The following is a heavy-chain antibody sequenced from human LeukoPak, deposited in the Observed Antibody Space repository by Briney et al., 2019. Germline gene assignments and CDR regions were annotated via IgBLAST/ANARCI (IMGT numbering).Heavy chain of an antibody. CDR3: ARVSGYCSGGACYSRRHFDH. Sequence: SETLSLTCTVSGGSISSYYWSWIRQPPGKGLEWIGYIYYSGSTNYNPSLKSRVTISVDTSKNQFSLKLSSVTAADTAVYYCARVSGYCSGGACYSRRHFDHWGQGTLVTVSS. J-gene: IGHJ4*02. CDR2: IYYSGST. CDR1: GGSISSYY. D-gene: IGHD2-15*01. V-gene: IGHV4-59*01.